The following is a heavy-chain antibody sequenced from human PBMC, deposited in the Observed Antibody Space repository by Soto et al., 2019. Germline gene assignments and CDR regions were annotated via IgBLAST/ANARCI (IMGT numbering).Heavy chain of an antibody. CDR2: INAGNGNT. J-gene: IGHJ4*02. D-gene: IGHD3-3*01. CDR3: ARVKVVYYDFWSGPAEIFDY. V-gene: IGHV1-3*01. CDR1: GYTFTSYA. Sequence: ASVKVSCKASGYTFTSYAMHWVRQAPGQRLEWMGWINAGNGNTKYSQKFQGRVTMTTDTSTSTAYMELRSLRSDDTAVYYCARVKVVYYDFWSGPAEIFDYWGQGTLVTVSS.